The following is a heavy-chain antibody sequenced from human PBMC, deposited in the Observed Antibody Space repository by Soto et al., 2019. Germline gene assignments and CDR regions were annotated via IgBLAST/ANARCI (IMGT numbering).Heavy chain of an antibody. D-gene: IGHD4-17*01. CDR2: TRNKANSYTT. Sequence: EVQLVESGGGLVQPGGSLRLSCAASGFTFNDHYMDWVRQAPGKGLEWVGRTRNKANSYTTEYAASVKGRFTISRDDSKNSLYLQMNSLKTEDTAVYYCARGPPSRVTTGYYYGMDVWGQGTTVTVSS. CDR3: ARGPPSRVTTGYYYGMDV. V-gene: IGHV3-72*01. CDR1: GFTFNDHY. J-gene: IGHJ6*02.